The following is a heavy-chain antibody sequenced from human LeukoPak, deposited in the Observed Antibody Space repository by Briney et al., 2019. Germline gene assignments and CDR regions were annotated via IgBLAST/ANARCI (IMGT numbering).Heavy chain of an antibody. CDR2: INPDESEK. J-gene: IGHJ6*02. D-gene: IGHD2-15*01. V-gene: IGHV3-7*01. Sequence: GGSLRLSCAVSGLSFSTSWMDWVRQAPGKGLEWVASINPDESEKYSAGSVKGRFTISRDNAKNSLFLQMENLRAEDTAVYYCARTKVVAAASGYSTLYSYYGMDVWGQGTTVTVSS. CDR1: GLSFSTSW. CDR3: ARTKVVAAASGYSTLYSYYGMDV.